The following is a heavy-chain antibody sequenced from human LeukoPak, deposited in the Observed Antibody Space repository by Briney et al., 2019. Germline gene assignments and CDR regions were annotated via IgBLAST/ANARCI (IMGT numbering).Heavy chain of an antibody. CDR3: AREMTTVTTAFDY. V-gene: IGHV3-33*01. D-gene: IGHD4-17*01. CDR2: IWYDGSNK. Sequence: GGSLRLSCAASGFTFSSYGMHWVRQAPGKGLEWVAVIWYDGSNKYYADSVKGRFTISRDNSKNTLYLQMNSLRAEDTAVYYCAREMTTVTTAFDYCGQGTLVTVSS. J-gene: IGHJ4*02. CDR1: GFTFSSYG.